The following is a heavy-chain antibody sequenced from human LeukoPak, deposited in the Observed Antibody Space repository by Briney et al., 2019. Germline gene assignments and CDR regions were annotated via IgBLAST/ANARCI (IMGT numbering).Heavy chain of an antibody. V-gene: IGHV4-34*01. CDR2: INHSGST. J-gene: IGHJ4*02. D-gene: IGHD2-8*01. CDR3: ATIMGY. CDR1: GGSFSGYY. Sequence: SETLSLTCAVYGGSFSGYYWSWIRQPPGKGLEWIGEINHSGSTNYNPSLKSRVTISVDTSKNQFSLKLSSVTAADTAVYYCATIMGYWGQGTLVTVSS.